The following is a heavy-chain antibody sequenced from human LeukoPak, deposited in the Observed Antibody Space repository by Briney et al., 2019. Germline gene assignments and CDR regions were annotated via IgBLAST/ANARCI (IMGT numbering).Heavy chain of an antibody. J-gene: IGHJ3*02. CDR1: GGSISSYY. CDR2: IYYSGST. V-gene: IGHV4-39*01. CDR3: ARWTNWGNDAFDI. Sequence: SETLSLTCTVSGGSISSYYWGWIRQPPGKGLEWIGSIYYSGSTYYNPSLKSRVTISVDTSKNQFSLKLSSVTAADTAVYYCARWTNWGNDAFDIWGQGTMVTVSS. D-gene: IGHD7-27*01.